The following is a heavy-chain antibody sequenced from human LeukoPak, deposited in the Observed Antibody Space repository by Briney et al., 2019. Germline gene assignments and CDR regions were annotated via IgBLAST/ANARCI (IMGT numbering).Heavy chain of an antibody. CDR1: GYTFTSYD. CDR3: ARGLVGIYSGSYYI. J-gene: IGHJ3*02. CDR2: MNPNSGNT. D-gene: IGHD1-26*01. Sequence: ASVKVSCKASGYTFTSYDINWVRQATGQGLEWMGWMNPNSGNTGYAQKFQGRVTMTRNTSISTAYMELSSLRSEGTAVYYCARGLVGIYSGSYYIWGQGTMVTVSS. V-gene: IGHV1-8*01.